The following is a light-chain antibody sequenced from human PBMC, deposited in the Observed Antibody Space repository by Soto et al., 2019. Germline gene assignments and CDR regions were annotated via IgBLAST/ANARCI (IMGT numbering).Light chain of an antibody. CDR3: SSYTSSTTPVV. CDR1: SSDVGGYNY. J-gene: IGLJ2*01. CDR2: EVS. V-gene: IGLV2-14*01. Sequence: QSALTQPASVSGSPGQSITISCTGTSSDVGGYNYVSWYQQYPGKAPKLMIYEVSYRPSGVSNRFSGSKSGNTASLTISGLQAEDEADYYCSSYTSSTTPVVFGGGTKVTVL.